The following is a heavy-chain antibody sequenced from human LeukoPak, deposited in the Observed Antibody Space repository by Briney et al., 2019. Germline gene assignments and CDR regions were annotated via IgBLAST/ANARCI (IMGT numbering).Heavy chain of an antibody. V-gene: IGHV4-4*02. Sequence: SGTLSLTCAVSGGSISSSNWWSWVRQPPRKGLEWIAEIFHSGSTNYNPSFKSRVTISVDKSKNQFSLKLTSVTAADTAVYYCARVGRYYDFWSSSDLGWFDPWGQGTLVTASS. CDR2: IFHSGST. J-gene: IGHJ5*02. D-gene: IGHD3-3*01. CDR1: GGSISSSNW. CDR3: ARVGRYYDFWSSSDLGWFDP.